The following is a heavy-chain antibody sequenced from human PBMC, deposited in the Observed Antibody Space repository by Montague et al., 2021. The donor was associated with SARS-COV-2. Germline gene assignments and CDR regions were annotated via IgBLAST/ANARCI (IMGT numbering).Heavy chain of an antibody. CDR1: GGSISPYY. Sequence: SETLSLTCTVSGGSISPYYWSWIRRPAGKGLEWIGRIYTSGSSNYNPSLKSRVTISVDTSKNQFSLKVSSVTAADTAVYYCARERSADYYDGSGYHSYKYGMDVWGQGTTVTVSS. J-gene: IGHJ6*02. CDR3: ARERSADYYDGSGYHSYKYGMDV. V-gene: IGHV4-4*07. CDR2: IYTSGSS. D-gene: IGHD3-22*01.